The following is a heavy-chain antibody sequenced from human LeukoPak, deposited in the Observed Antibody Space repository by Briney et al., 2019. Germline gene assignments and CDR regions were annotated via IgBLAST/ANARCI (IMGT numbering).Heavy chain of an antibody. V-gene: IGHV1-18*01. CDR3: ARASCNGTSCYIYDY. J-gene: IGHJ4*02. CDR2: ISAYNGNT. CDR1: GYTFTSYG. Sequence: ASVKVSCKASGYTFTSYGFTWVRQAPGQGLEWMGWISAYNGNTHYAQKFQGRLTMTPDTSASTAYMELRSLRSDDTAVYYCARASCNGTSCYIYDYWGQGTLVTVSS. D-gene: IGHD2-2*02.